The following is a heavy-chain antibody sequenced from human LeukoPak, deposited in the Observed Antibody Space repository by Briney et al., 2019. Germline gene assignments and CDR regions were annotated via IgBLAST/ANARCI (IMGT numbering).Heavy chain of an antibody. J-gene: IGHJ4*02. CDR2: INHGGST. V-gene: IGHV4-34*01. CDR3: ARGWLQSGFDY. CDR1: GGSFSGYY. D-gene: IGHD5-24*01. Sequence: SETLSLTCAVYGGSFSGYYWSWIRQPPGKGLEWIGEINHGGSTNYNPSLKSRVTISVDTSKNQFSLQLNSVTPEDTAVYYCARGWLQSGFDYWGQGTLVTVSS.